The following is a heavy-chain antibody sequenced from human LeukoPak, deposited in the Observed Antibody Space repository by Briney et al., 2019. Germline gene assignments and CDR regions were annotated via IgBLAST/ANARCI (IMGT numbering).Heavy chain of an antibody. CDR2: IYYSGST. D-gene: IGHD3-22*01. J-gene: IGHJ4*02. CDR1: GGSISSGDYY. V-gene: IGHV4-30-4*08. Sequence: SETLYLTCTVSGGSISSGDYYWSWIRQPPGKGLEWIGYIYYSGSTYYNPSLKSRVTTSVDTSKNQCSLKLSSVTAADTAVYYCARNPYYYDSSGYYSLIDYWGQGTLVTVSS. CDR3: ARNPYYYDSSGYYSLIDY.